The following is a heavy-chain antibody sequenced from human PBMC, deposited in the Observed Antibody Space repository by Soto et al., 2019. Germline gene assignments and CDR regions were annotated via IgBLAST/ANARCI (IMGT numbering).Heavy chain of an antibody. CDR1: GYTFTSYD. J-gene: IGHJ6*02. CDR2: MNPNSGNT. CDR3: ARVRTYYYGSGSYGHYYYGMDV. V-gene: IGHV1-8*01. D-gene: IGHD3-10*01. Sequence: ASVNVSCKASGYTFTSYDINWVRQATGQGLEWMGWMNPNSGNTGYAQKFQGRVTMTRNTSISTAYMELSSLRSEDTAGYYCARVRTYYYGSGSYGHYYYGMDVWGQGTTVTVSS.